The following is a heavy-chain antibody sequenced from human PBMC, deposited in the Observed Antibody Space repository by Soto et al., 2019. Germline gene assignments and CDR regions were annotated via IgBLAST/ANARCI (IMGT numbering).Heavy chain of an antibody. D-gene: IGHD2-2*01. J-gene: IGHJ6*02. V-gene: IGHV4-34*01. CDR3: ARWGRRYCSSTRCYVWYYGMDV. CDR1: GGSFSGYY. Sequence: PSETLSLTCAVYGGSFSGYYWSWIRQPPGKGLEWIGEINHSGSTNYNPSLKSRVTISVDTSKNQFSLKLSSATAADTAVYYCARWGRRYCSSTRCYVWYYGMDVWGQGTKVTVYS. CDR2: INHSGST.